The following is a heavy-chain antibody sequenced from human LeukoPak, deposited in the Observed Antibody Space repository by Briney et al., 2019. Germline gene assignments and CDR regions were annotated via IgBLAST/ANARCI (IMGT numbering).Heavy chain of an antibody. CDR2: IYYSGST. Sequence: SETLSLTCTVSGGSISSYYWSWIRQPPGKGLEWIGYIYYSGSTNYNPSLKSRVTISVDTSKNQLSLKLSSVTAADTAVYYCARDAGYCSGGSCYPGHYYYYGMDVWGQGTTVTVSS. V-gene: IGHV4-59*01. CDR1: GGSISSYY. J-gene: IGHJ6*02. D-gene: IGHD2-15*01. CDR3: ARDAGYCSGGSCYPGHYYYYGMDV.